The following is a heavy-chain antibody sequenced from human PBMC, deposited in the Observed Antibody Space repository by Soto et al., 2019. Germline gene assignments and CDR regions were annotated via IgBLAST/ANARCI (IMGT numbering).Heavy chain of an antibody. CDR2: IRSKAYGGGT. D-gene: IGHD3-9*01. V-gene: IGHV3-49*03. CDR3: PTPPNAHPLSSYIHGAFDI. CDR1: GFTFGDYA. Sequence: GGSLRLSCTASGFTFGDYAMSWFRQGPGKGLEWVGFIRSKAYGGGTEYAASVKGRFTISRDDSKSIAYLQMNSLNNADTAVYYSPTPPNAHPLSSYIHGAFDIWGDGTMGTAS. J-gene: IGHJ3*02.